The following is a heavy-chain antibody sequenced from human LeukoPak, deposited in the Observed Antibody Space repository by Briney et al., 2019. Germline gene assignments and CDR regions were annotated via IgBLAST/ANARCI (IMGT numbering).Heavy chain of an antibody. CDR3: ARDGEDYSSSWLSVRGLDP. CDR2: ISYDGSNK. D-gene: IGHD6-13*01. Sequence: PGGSLRLSCAASGFTFSSYAMHWVRQAPGKGLEWVAVISYDGSNKYYADSVKGRFTVSRDNSKNTLYLQMNSLRAEDTAVYYCARDGEDYSSSWLSVRGLDPWGQGTLVTVSS. CDR1: GFTFSSYA. V-gene: IGHV3-30*04. J-gene: IGHJ5*02.